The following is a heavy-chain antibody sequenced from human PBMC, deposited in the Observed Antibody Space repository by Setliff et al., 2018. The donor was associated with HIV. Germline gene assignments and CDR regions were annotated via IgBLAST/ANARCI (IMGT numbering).Heavy chain of an antibody. CDR1: GGTFNNYA. CDR3: ATVFYYDSESFSLDY. Sequence: SVKVSCKASGGTFNNYAISWVRQAPGQGLEWVGGIIPLFGTTNYALKFQGRVTMTANESTNTAHMELSSLRSADTAMYYCATVFYYDSESFSLDYWGQGTLVTVSS. J-gene: IGHJ4*02. V-gene: IGHV1-69*13. D-gene: IGHD3-10*01. CDR2: IIPLFGTT.